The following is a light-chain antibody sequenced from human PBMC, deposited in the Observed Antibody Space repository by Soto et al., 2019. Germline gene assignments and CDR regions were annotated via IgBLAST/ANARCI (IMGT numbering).Light chain of an antibody. CDR1: QSISSY. Sequence: DIQMTQSPSSLSASVGDRVTITCRASQSISSYLNWYQQKPGKAPKLLIYAASNLQSGVPSRFSGSGSGTDFTLTISSLQPEDFATYFCQQSFSTPLTVGGGTKVDSK. CDR3: QQSFSTPLT. CDR2: AAS. J-gene: IGKJ4*01. V-gene: IGKV1-39*01.